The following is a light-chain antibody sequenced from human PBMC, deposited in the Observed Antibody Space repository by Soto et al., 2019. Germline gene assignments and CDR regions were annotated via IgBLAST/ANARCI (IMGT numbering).Light chain of an antibody. J-gene: IGLJ1*01. Sequence: QAVVTQEPSLTVSPEGPATLTCASTPGAVTNGHYPYWFQQKPGQAPRTLIYDTTNRHSWTPARFSGSLLGGKAALTLSGAQPEDEAEYYCLLSYNGPYVFGTGTKVTVL. CDR2: DTT. V-gene: IGLV7-46*01. CDR3: LLSYNGPYV. CDR1: PGAVTNGHY.